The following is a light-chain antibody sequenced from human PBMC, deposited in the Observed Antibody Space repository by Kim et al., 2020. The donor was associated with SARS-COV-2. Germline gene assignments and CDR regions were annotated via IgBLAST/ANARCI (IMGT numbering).Light chain of an antibody. J-gene: IGKJ2*01. CDR1: QSVLYSSNNKNY. CDR2: WAS. V-gene: IGKV4-1*01. Sequence: RSTINCKSSQSVLYSSNNKNYLAWYQQKPEQPPKLLVYWASTRESGVPDRFGGSMSGTDFTLTISSLQAEDVAVYDCQQYDSTPDTFGQGTKLEI. CDR3: QQYDSTPDT.